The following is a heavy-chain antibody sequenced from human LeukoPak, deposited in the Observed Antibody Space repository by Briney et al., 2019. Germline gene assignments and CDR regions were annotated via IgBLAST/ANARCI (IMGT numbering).Heavy chain of an antibody. D-gene: IGHD5-18*01. CDR3: AKSRYNYGSSLDY. Sequence: PGRSLRLSCAASGFTFSSYGMHWVRQAPGKGLEWVAVIWYDGSNKYYADSVKGRFTISRDNSKNTLSLQMNSLRVEDTAVYYCAKSRYNYGSSLDYWGQGTLVTVSS. V-gene: IGHV3-33*06. CDR1: GFTFSSYG. CDR2: IWYDGSNK. J-gene: IGHJ4*02.